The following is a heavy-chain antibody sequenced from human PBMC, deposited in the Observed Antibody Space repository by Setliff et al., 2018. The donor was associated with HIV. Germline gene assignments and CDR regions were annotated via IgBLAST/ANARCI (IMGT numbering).Heavy chain of an antibody. CDR3: ARLPCSSNCCPFDY. J-gene: IGHJ4*02. V-gene: IGHV4-39*06. CDR2: VYYSGTT. CDR1: DGSMTSGSYY. D-gene: IGHD2-2*01. Sequence: SETLSLTCSVSDGSMTSGSYYWGWIRQPPGKGLEWIGSVYYSGTTYYNPSLKSRLRMSVDTSKNQITLKVISMTAADTAVYYCARLPCSSNCCPFDYWVQGTLVTVSS.